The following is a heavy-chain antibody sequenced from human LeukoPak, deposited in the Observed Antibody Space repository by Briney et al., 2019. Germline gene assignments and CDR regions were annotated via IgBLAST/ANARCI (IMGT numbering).Heavy chain of an antibody. V-gene: IGHV1-2*02. CDR1: GYTFTGYY. CDR3: ARGGISTSWYFYFDS. CDR2: INPNSGGT. D-gene: IGHD6-13*01. Sequence: ASVKVSCKASGYTFTGYYMHWVRQAPGQGLEWMGWINPNSGGTNYAQKFQGRVTMTRDTSISTAYLEVNRLRSDDTAIYYCARGGISTSWYFYFDSWGQGTLVTVSS. J-gene: IGHJ4*02.